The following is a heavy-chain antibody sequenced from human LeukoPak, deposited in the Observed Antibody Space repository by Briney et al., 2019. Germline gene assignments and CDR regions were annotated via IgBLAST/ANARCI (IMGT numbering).Heavy chain of an antibody. D-gene: IGHD6-19*01. Sequence: GASVKVSCKASGYTFTRYGISWVRQAPGQGLEWMGWISAYNGNTNYAQKLQGRVTMTTDTSTSTAHMELRSLRSDDTAVYYCARVMAGHDYWGQGTLVTVSS. CDR2: ISAYNGNT. CDR1: GYTFTRYG. CDR3: ARVMAGHDY. V-gene: IGHV1-18*01. J-gene: IGHJ4*02.